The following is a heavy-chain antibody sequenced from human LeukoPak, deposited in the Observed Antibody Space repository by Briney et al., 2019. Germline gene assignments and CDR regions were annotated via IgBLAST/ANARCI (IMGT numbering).Heavy chain of an antibody. D-gene: IGHD7-27*01. V-gene: IGHV3-23*01. CDR3: AKRGRTGDIDY. CDR1: GFPLSSHA. J-gene: IGHJ4*02. Sequence: GGSLRHSCGASGFPLSSHAMSGARAPTGKGREWVSAISGSGGSTYYADSVKGRFTISRDNSKNTLYLQMNSLRAEDTAVYYCAKRGRTGDIDYWGQGTLVTVSS. CDR2: ISGSGGST.